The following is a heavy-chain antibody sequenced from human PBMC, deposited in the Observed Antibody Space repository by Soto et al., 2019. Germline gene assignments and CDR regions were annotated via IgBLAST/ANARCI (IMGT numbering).Heavy chain of an antibody. J-gene: IGHJ4*02. V-gene: IGHV3-7*01. CDR1: GFTFSSYW. Sequence: LTLSCAASGFTFSSYWMNWFRQAPVKGLECVANINQDGNEDNLLDSVKGRFTISRDNAKNSLFLQMNSLRVDDTAVYYCARTGDGHHDFLDYWGQGALVTVSS. CDR3: ARTGDGHHDFLDY. CDR2: INQDGNED. D-gene: IGHD1-1*01.